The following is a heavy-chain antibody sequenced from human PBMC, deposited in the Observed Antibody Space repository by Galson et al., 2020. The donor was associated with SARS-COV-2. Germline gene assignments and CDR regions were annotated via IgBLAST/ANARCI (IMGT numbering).Heavy chain of an antibody. CDR1: GGSISSGGYY. D-gene: IGHD6-19*01. CDR3: ARRSSSGWSDY. CDR2: IYYSGST. J-gene: IGHJ4*02. Sequence: SETLSLTCTVSGGSISSGGYYWSWIRQHPGKGLEWIGYIYYSGSTYYNPSLKSRVTISVDTSKNQFSLKLSSVTAADTAVYYCARRSSSGWSDYWGQGTLVTVSS. V-gene: IGHV4-31*03.